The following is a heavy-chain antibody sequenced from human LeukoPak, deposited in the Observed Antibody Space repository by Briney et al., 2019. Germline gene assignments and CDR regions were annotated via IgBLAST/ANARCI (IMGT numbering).Heavy chain of an antibody. J-gene: IGHJ6*02. CDR3: ARSEPAWVLRFLEWSDYYYGMDV. D-gene: IGHD3-3*01. CDR2: INPNSGGT. Sequence: GASVTVSCKASGYTFTGYYMHWVRQAPGQGLEWMGWINPNSGGTNYAQKFQGWVTMTRDTSISTAYMELSRLRSDDTAVYYCARSEPAWVLRFLEWSDYYYGMDVWGQGTTVTVSS. V-gene: IGHV1-2*04. CDR1: GYTFTGYY.